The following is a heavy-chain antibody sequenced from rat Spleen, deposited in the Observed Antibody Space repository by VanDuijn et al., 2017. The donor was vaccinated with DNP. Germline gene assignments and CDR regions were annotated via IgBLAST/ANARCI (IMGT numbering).Heavy chain of an antibody. CDR3: ATQNGYNYWYFDF. V-gene: IGHV5S10*01. J-gene: IGHJ1*01. CDR2: IIYDGSRT. Sequence: EVQLVESGGDLVQPGRSLKLSCAASGFTFSDYNMAWVRQAPKKGLEWVATIIYDGSRTYFRDSVKGRFTISRDNAKSTLYLQMDSLRSEDTATYYCATQNGYNYWYFDFWGPGTMVTVSS. D-gene: IGHD1-4*01. CDR1: GFTFSDYN.